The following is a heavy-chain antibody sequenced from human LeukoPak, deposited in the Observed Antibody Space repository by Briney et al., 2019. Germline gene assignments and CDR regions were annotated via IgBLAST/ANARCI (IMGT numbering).Heavy chain of an antibody. CDR3: ARGKIFGVVYQFDY. V-gene: IGHV4-38-2*02. Sequence: SETLSLTCTVSGYSISSGYYLGWIRQPPGKGLEWIGSIYHSGSTYYNPSLKSRVTISVDTSKNQFSLKLSSVTAADTAVYYCARGKIFGVVYQFDYWGQGTLVTVSS. CDR2: IYHSGST. J-gene: IGHJ4*02. D-gene: IGHD3-3*01. CDR1: GYSISSGYY.